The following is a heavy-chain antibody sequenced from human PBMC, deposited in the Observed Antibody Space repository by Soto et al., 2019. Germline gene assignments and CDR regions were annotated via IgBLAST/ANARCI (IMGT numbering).Heavy chain of an antibody. CDR2: INPTGGSA. J-gene: IGHJ4*02. CDR3: ARSVEMASAFDY. CDR1: GYTFTSYF. V-gene: IGHV1-46*01. Sequence: QVQLVQSGADVKKPGASVKVSCKASGYTFTSYFMHWVRQAPGQGLEWMGIINPTGGSASYTQKFQGRVIMTWDTSTSTVYMELSSLRSEDTAVYYCARSVEMASAFDYWGQGTLVTVSS. D-gene: IGHD5-12*01.